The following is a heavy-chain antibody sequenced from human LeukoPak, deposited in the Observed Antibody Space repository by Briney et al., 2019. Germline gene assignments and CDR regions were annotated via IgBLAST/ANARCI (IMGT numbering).Heavy chain of an antibody. J-gene: IGHJ4*02. CDR1: GGSFSGYY. D-gene: IGHD3-9*01. Sequence: SETLSLTCAVCGGSFSGYYWSWIRQPPGKGLEWIGEINHSGSTNYNPSLKSRVTISVDTSKNQFSLKLSSLTAADTAVYYCPRGRSQPRNLRYFVPAMFDYCGQGTLVTVYS. V-gene: IGHV4-34*01. CDR3: PRGRSQPRNLRYFVPAMFDY. CDR2: INHSGST.